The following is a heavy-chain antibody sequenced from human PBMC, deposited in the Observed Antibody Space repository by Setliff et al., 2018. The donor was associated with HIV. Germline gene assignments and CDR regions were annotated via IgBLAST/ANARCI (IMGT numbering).Heavy chain of an antibody. J-gene: IGHJ4*02. CDR3: ARVIDHGARWFFDY. CDR2: ISHDHSKT. Sequence: GGSLRLSCAASGFTFSSYVMHWVRQAPGKGLEWVAVISHDHSKTKYADSVKGRFTISRDNAENILYLQMNSLRAEDTAVYYCARVIDHGARWFFDYWGQGTPVTVSS. CDR1: GFTFSSYV. D-gene: IGHD4-17*01. V-gene: IGHV3-30*14.